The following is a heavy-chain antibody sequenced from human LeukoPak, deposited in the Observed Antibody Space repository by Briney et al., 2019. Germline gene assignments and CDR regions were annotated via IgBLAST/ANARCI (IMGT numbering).Heavy chain of an antibody. D-gene: IGHD6-19*01. Sequence: PGGSLRLSCAASGFTFSSYWMHWVRQAPGKGLEWVSTISGSGGSTYYADSVKGRFTISRDSSKNTLYLHMNSLRAEDTAIYYCAKTIRPVAGWGYFDYWGQGTLVTVSS. V-gene: IGHV3-23*01. J-gene: IGHJ4*02. CDR3: AKTIRPVAGWGYFDY. CDR1: GFTFSSYW. CDR2: ISGSGGST.